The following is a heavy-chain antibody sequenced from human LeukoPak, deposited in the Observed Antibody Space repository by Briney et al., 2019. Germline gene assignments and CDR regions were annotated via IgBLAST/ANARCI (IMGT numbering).Heavy chain of an antibody. Sequence: GGSLRLSCAASGFTFSSYAMHWVRQAPGKGLEYVSAISSNGGSTYYANSVKGRFTISRDNSKNTLYLQMNSLRAEDTAVYYCARIPEDLRDYWGQGTLVTVSS. V-gene: IGHV3-64*01. CDR1: GFTFSSYA. CDR2: ISSNGGST. J-gene: IGHJ4*02. CDR3: ARIPEDLRDY.